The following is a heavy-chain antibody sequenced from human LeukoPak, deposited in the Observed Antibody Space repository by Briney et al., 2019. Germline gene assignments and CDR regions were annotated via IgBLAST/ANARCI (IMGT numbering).Heavy chain of an antibody. CDR2: IYPGDSDT. D-gene: IGHD5-24*01. CDR3: ARRHERTRDGYNLDAADY. V-gene: IGHV5-51*01. Sequence: GESLKISCKGSGYSFTSYWIGWVRQMPGKGLEWMGIIYPGDSDTRYSPSFQGQVTISADKSISTAYLQWSSLKASDTAMYYCARRHERTRDGYNLDAADYWGQGTLVTVSS. CDR1: GYSFTSYW. J-gene: IGHJ4*02.